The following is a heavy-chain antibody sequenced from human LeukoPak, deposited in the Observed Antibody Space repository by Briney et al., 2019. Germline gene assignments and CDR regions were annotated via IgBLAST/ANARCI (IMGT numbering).Heavy chain of an antibody. V-gene: IGHV3-43*02. CDR3: AKDILKDGDYYGSGSFSRSFDP. J-gene: IGHJ5*02. CDR2: ISGDGGST. Sequence: PGGSLRLSCAASGFTFDDYAMHWVRQAPGKGVEWVSLISGDGGSTYYADSVKGRFTISRDNSKNSLYLQMNSLRTEDTALYYCAKDILKDGDYYGSGSFSRSFDPWGQGTLVTVSS. CDR1: GFTFDDYA. D-gene: IGHD3-10*01.